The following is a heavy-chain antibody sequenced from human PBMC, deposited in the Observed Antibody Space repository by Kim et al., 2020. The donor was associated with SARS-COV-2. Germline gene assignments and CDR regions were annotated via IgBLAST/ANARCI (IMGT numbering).Heavy chain of an antibody. D-gene: IGHD2-21*02. J-gene: IGHJ6*02. Sequence: LKGRFTISRDNSKNPLYLQMNSLRAEDTAVYYCAKDPGPSFCSGDCYSVWGQGTTVTVSS. CDR3: AKDPGPSFCSGDCYSV. V-gene: IGHV3-23*01.